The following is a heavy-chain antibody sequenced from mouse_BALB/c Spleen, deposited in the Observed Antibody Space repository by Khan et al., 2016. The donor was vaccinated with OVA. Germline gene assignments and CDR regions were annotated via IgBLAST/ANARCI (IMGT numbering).Heavy chain of an antibody. V-gene: IGHV1S135*01. Sequence: VQLKQSGPELMKPGASVNISCKASGYSFTSYYIHWVKQSPGKSLEWIGYIDPFNGGTDYNQKFKGKATLTVDKSSSTAYMHLSSLTSEDSAVYYCARGAFGYWGQGTLVTVSA. J-gene: IGHJ3*01. CDR2: IDPFNGGT. CDR1: GYSFTSYY. CDR3: ARGAFGY.